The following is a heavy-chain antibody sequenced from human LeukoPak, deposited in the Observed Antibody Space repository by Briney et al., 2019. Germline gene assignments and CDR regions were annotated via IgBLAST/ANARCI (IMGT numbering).Heavy chain of an antibody. V-gene: IGHV4-39*07. J-gene: IGHJ4*02. CDR3: AREISPTRGFDY. CDR2: IYYSGST. Sequence: SETLSLTCTVSGGSISSSSYYWGWIRQPPGKGLEWIGSIYYSGSTYYNPSLKSRVTISVDTSKNQFSLKLSSVTAADTAVYYCAREISPTRGFDYWGQGTLVTVSS. D-gene: IGHD5-12*01. CDR1: GGSISSSSYY.